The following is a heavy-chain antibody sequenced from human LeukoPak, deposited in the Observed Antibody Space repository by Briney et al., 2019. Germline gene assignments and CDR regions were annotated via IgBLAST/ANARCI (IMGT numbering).Heavy chain of an antibody. J-gene: IGHJ4*01. D-gene: IGHD6-19*01. V-gene: IGHV1-69*13. CDR2: IIPISATP. CDR1: GSTFSSYA. CDR3: ASRKDQWRPEGPRFDF. Sequence: ASVKVSCKASGSTFSSYAISWVRQAPGQGLEGMGGIIPISATPTYAQKFGDRVTITADESTSTAYRALRSLRCDGTAVYYWASRKDQWRPEGPRFDFWGHGTLVTVSS.